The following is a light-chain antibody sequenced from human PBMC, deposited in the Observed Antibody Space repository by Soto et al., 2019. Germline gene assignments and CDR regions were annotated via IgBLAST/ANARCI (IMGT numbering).Light chain of an antibody. Sequence: IVLTQSPGTLSLSPWERGALSCRASQSVSSNYVAWYQQKPGQAPRLLISGASNRATGTPDRFSGSGSGTDFTLTVSRLEPEDSAVYYCQQYGTSEIIFGQGTRLEIK. CDR2: GAS. V-gene: IGKV3-20*01. J-gene: IGKJ5*01. CDR3: QQYGTSEII. CDR1: QSVSSNY.